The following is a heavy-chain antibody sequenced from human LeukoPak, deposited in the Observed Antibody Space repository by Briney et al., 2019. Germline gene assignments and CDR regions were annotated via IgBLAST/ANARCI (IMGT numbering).Heavy chain of an antibody. CDR3: ARVTGYRIEDYFDY. J-gene: IGHJ4*02. CDR2: VYYSGST. V-gene: IGHV4-59*01. CDR1: GDSISRYY. D-gene: IGHD6-13*01. Sequence: PSETLSLTCTVSGDSISRYYWSWIRQPPGKGLEWIGYVYYSGSTNYNPSLKSRVTISVETSKNEFSLKLRSVTAADTAVYYCARVTGYRIEDYFDYWGQGTLVTVSS.